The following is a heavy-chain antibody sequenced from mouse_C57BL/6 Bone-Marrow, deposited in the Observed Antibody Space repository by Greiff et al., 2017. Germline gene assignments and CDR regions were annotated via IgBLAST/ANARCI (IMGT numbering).Heavy chain of an antibody. J-gene: IGHJ3*01. D-gene: IGHD3-2*02. CDR2: ISYSGST. CDR1: GYSITSGYD. Sequence: EVKLQQSGPGMVKPSQSLSLTCTVTGYSITSGYDWHWIRHFPGNKLEWMGYISYSGSTNYNPSLKSRISITHDTSKNHFFLKLNSVTTEDTATYYCARDSSGNAFAYWGQGTLVTVSA. V-gene: IGHV3-1*01. CDR3: ARDSSGNAFAY.